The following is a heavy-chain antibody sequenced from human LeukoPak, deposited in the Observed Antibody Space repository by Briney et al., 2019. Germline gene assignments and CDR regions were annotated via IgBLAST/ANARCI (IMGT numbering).Heavy chain of an antibody. J-gene: IGHJ5*01. D-gene: IGHD2-15*01. CDR3: AKEMGFCSGGSCYRWFDS. Sequence: GGSLRLSCAASGFTFSTYSMSWVRQAPGKGPEWLSYISTSSITKYYADSVKGRFTISRDDAKNSLSPQMNSLRADDTAVYYCAKEMGFCSGGSCYRWFDSWGQGTLVTVSS. CDR2: ISTSSITK. V-gene: IGHV3-48*01. CDR1: GFTFSTYS.